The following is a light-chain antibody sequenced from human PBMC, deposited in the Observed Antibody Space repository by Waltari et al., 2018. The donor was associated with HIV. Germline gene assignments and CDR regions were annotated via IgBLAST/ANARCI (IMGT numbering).Light chain of an antibody. Sequence: QSVLIQPPSPSGTPGQSVTIPCSGSHSNIGSNYVYWYQQLPGTAPKLLIYRNDQRPSGVPDRFSGSKSGTSASLAISGLRSEDEADYYCAAWDDSLSGPVFGGGTKVTVL. CDR1: HSNIGSNY. CDR3: AAWDDSLSGPV. J-gene: IGLJ2*01. V-gene: IGLV1-47*01. CDR2: RND.